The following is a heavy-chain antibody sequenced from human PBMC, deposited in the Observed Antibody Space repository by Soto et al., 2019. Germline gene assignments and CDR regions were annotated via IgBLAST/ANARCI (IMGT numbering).Heavy chain of an antibody. CDR2: IKQDGSEK. D-gene: IGHD6-6*01. J-gene: IGHJ6*02. CDR3: ASIAARFYYGMDV. Sequence: GGSLRLSCAASGFTFSSYWMIWVRQAPGKGLEWVANIKQDGSEKYYVDSVKGRFTISRDNAKNSLYLQMNSLRAEDTAVYYCASIAARFYYGMDVWGQGTTVTVSS. V-gene: IGHV3-7*01. CDR1: GFTFSSYW.